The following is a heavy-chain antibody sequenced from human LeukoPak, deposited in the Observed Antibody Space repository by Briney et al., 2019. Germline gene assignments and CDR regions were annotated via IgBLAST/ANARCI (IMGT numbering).Heavy chain of an antibody. CDR3: ARDLITIFGVATGGLDY. CDR1: GFTFSSYE. V-gene: IGHV3-48*03. D-gene: IGHD3-3*01. CDR2: ISSSGSTI. Sequence: GGSLRLSCAASGFTFSSYEMNWVRQAPGKGLEWVSYISSSGSTIYYADSVKGRFTISRDNAKNSLYLQMTSLRGEDTAVYYCARDLITIFGVATGGLDYWGQGTLVTVSS. J-gene: IGHJ4*02.